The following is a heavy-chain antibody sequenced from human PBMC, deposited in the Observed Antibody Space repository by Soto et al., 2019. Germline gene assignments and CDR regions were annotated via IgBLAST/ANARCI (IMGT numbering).Heavy chain of an antibody. D-gene: IGHD6-19*01. J-gene: IGHJ4*02. V-gene: IGHV3-21*01. Sequence: PGGSLRLSCAASGFTFSSYSMNWVRQAPGKGLEWVSSISSSSSYIYYADSVKGRFTISRDNAKNSLYLQMNSLRAEDTAVYYCARDDEQWLVHDYWCQGTLVTVS. CDR3: ARDDEQWLVHDY. CDR2: ISSSSSYI. CDR1: GFTFSSYS.